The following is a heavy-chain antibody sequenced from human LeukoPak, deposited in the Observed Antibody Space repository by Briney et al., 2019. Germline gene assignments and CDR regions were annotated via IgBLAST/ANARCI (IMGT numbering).Heavy chain of an antibody. V-gene: IGHV3-74*01. CDR3: ARGGHWFDP. CDR1: GFTFSTYW. CDR2: IDREGDTK. Sequence: GGSPRLSCAASGFTFSTYWMHWVRQAPGKGLMWVSRIDREGDTKNYVDSVKGRLTISRDNAKNTLYLQMNTLRAEDTAVYYCARGGHWFDPWGQGTLVTVSS. J-gene: IGHJ5*02.